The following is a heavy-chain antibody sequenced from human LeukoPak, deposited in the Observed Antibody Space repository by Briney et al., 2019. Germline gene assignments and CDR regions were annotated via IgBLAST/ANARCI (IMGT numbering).Heavy chain of an antibody. V-gene: IGHV4-59*11. J-gene: IGHJ4*02. CDR2: IYYSGST. D-gene: IGHD5-24*01. Sequence: PSETLSLTCTVSGGSISSHCWSWIRQPPEKGLEWIGYIYYSGSTNYNPSLKSRVTISVDTSEDQFSLKLSSVTAADTAVYYCARGRNGYNPDYWGQGTLVTVSS. CDR3: ARGRNGYNPDY. CDR1: GGSISSHC.